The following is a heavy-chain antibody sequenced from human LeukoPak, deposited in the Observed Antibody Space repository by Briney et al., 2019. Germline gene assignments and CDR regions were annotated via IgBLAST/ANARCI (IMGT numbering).Heavy chain of an antibody. V-gene: IGHV1-2*02. CDR3: ARVESWEHSGSSQDAFDI. Sequence: ASVKVSCKASGYTFTGYYIHWVRQAPGQGLEWMGWINPNSGGTNFAQKFQGRVTMTRDTSISTAYMELSSLRSEDTAIYYCARVESWEHSGSSQDAFDIWGQGTMVTVSS. CDR2: INPNSGGT. J-gene: IGHJ3*02. D-gene: IGHD1-26*01. CDR1: GYTFTGYY.